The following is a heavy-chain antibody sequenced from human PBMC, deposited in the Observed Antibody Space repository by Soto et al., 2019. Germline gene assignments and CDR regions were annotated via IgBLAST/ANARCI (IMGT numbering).Heavy chain of an antibody. CDR3: AREGYGDSAGDY. D-gene: IGHD4-17*01. CDR2: IIPIFGTA. Sequence: SVKVSCKASGGTFSRYAISWVRQAPGQGLEWMGGIIPIFGTANYAQKFQGRVTITADESTSTAYMELSSLRSEDTAVYYCAREGYGDSAGDYWGQGTLVTVSS. CDR1: GGTFSRYA. J-gene: IGHJ4*02. V-gene: IGHV1-69*13.